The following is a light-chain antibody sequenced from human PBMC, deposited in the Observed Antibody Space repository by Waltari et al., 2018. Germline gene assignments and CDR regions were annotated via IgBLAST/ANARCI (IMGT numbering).Light chain of an antibody. Sequence: IQMTQSASTLSAAGEDRVTSTCRASKSLNNWLAWYQQKPGKAPKLLIYKASTLENGAPSKFSGSGSGAEFSLTNSSLKHDDVETSACERYDGNSRTLGQGTKVEIK. V-gene: IGKV1-5*03. J-gene: IGKJ1*01. CDR1: KSLNNW. CDR2: KAS. CDR3: ERYDGNSRT.